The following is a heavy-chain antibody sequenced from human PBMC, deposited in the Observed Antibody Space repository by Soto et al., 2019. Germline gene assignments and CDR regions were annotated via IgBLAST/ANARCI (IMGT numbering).Heavy chain of an antibody. D-gene: IGHD2-2*02. CDR2: IVVGSGNT. Sequence: ASVKVSCKASGFTFTSSAVQWVRQARGQRLEWIGWIVVGSGNTNYAQKFQERVTITRDMSTSTAYMELSSLRSEDTAVYYCAADLPAAIKPYYYYGMDVWGQGTTVTVSS. CDR3: AADLPAAIKPYYYYGMDV. CDR1: GFTFTSSA. V-gene: IGHV1-58*01. J-gene: IGHJ6*02.